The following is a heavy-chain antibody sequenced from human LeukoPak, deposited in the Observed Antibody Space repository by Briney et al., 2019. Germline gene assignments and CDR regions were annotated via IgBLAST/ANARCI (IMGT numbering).Heavy chain of an antibody. D-gene: IGHD5-24*01. Sequence: SETLSLTCTVSGGSISSYYWSWIRQPPGKGLEWIRYIYYSGSTNYNPSLKSRVTISVDTSENQFSLKLSSVTVADTAVYYCARDGDGYTPNFDYWGQGTLVTVSS. CDR3: ARDGDGYTPNFDY. CDR1: GGSISSYY. J-gene: IGHJ4*02. CDR2: IYYSGST. V-gene: IGHV4-59*01.